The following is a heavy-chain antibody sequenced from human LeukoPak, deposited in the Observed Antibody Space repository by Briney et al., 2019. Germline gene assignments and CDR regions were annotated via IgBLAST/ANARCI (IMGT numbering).Heavy chain of an antibody. D-gene: IGHD3-16*02. V-gene: IGHV4-34*01. Sequence: SETLSLTCAVYGGSFSGYYWSWIRQPPGKGLEWIGEINHSGSTNCNPSLKSRVTISVDTSKNQFSLKLSSVTAADTAVYYCARVRLYSPIDYWGQGTLVTVSS. CDR1: GGSFSGYY. CDR3: ARVRLYSPIDY. J-gene: IGHJ4*02. CDR2: INHSGST.